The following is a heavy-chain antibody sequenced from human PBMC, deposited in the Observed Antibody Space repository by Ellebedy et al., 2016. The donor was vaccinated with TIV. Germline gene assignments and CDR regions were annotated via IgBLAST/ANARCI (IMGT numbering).Heavy chain of an antibody. J-gene: IGHJ4*02. CDR3: ASSAVAGRRLLPLDY. V-gene: IGHV4-30-4*01. CDR2: IYYSGST. Sequence: SETLSLXCTVSDGSLSSGDYYWSWIRQPPGKGLEWVGYIYYSGSTDYYPSLKGRVTISVDTSRNQFSLKVRSVTAADTAVYYCASSAVAGRRLLPLDYWGQGTLVTVSS. CDR1: DGSLSSGDYY. D-gene: IGHD6-19*01.